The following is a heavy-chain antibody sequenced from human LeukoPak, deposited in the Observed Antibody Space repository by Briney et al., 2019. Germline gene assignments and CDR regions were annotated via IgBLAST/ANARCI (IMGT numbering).Heavy chain of an antibody. J-gene: IGHJ5*02. CDR2: ISYDGNNK. CDR1: GFTFSSYA. Sequence: GGSLRLSCAASGFTFSSYAMHWVRQAPGKGLEWVAVISYDGNNKYYADSVKGRFTISRDNFKNTLYLQMNSLRAEDTAVYHCARGVVVVVAATSNWFDPWGQGTLVTVSS. V-gene: IGHV3-30*04. CDR3: ARGVVVVVAATSNWFDP. D-gene: IGHD2-15*01.